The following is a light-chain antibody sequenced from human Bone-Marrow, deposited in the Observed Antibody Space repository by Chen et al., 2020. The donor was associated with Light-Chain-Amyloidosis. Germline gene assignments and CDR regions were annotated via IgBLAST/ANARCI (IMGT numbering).Light chain of an antibody. V-gene: IGKV1-5*01. CDR3: QHYTQY. Sequence: DMQMTQSPSTVSASVGDRVTITCRASQNINEWLAWYQQKPGKAPKLLIRDASNLQSGVPSRFSGSRSGTEFALTLSSLQTDGFATYYCQHYTQYFGGGTRVEIK. CDR1: QNINEW. J-gene: IGKJ4*01. CDR2: DAS.